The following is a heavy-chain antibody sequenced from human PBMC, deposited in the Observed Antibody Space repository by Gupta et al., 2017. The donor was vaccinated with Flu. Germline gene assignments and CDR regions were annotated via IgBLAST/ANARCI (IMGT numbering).Heavy chain of an antibody. CDR1: GFTFGSHA. J-gene: IGHJ4*02. Sequence: EVQLLESGGGSVQPGGSLRLSCAASGFTFGSHAMNWVRQAPGKGLEWVSMISGGGDDTYYADSVKGRFTISRDNSKNTLYLQMDSLTAEDTAIYYCAKDLRFCDGDCYSRGAAFDFWGQGTLVTASS. CDR3: AKDLRFCDGDCYSRGAAFDF. V-gene: IGHV3-23*01. D-gene: IGHD2-21*02. CDR2: ISGGGDDT.